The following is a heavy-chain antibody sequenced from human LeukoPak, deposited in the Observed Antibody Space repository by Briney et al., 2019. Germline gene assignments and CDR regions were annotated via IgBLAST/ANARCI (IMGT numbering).Heavy chain of an antibody. CDR1: GFTLSYYG. V-gene: IGHV3-30*18. J-gene: IGHJ4*02. Sequence: GGSLRLSCAASGFTLSYYGMHWVRQAPGKGLEWVAVISYDGGKKYYADSVKGRFTISRDNSKSTLYLQMDSLRAEDTALYYCAKDGKRRLTKGTDFDSWGQGTLVIVSS. CDR2: ISYDGGKK. CDR3: AKDGKRRLTKGTDFDS. D-gene: IGHD5-24*01.